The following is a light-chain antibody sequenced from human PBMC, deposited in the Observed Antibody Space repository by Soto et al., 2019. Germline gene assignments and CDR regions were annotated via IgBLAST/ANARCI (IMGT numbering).Light chain of an antibody. V-gene: IGLV2-23*01. CDR1: SSDVGSYNL. CDR2: EGR. CDR3: CSYAGSSTHVV. J-gene: IGLJ2*01. Sequence: QSVLTQPASVSGSPGQSITISCTGTSSDVGSYNLVSWYHQHPGKAPKLRFYEGRMRHSGVTNLFSGSKSGNTSSLTISGLQAEDEADYYCCSYAGSSTHVVFGGGTELTVL.